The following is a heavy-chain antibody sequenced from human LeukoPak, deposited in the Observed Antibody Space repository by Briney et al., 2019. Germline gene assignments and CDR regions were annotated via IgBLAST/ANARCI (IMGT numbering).Heavy chain of an antibody. J-gene: IGHJ4*02. CDR3: ARANYCSSNTCYFDY. CDR2: ISGSGRNI. CDR1: GFTFSDYY. V-gene: IGHV3-11*04. D-gene: IGHD2-2*01. Sequence: PGGSLRLSCAASGFTFSDYYMSWIRQAPGKGLEWDSYISGSGRNIFYADSVKGRFTISRDNAKNSLYLQMNSLRAEDTAVYYCARANYCSSNTCYFDYWGQGTLVTVSS.